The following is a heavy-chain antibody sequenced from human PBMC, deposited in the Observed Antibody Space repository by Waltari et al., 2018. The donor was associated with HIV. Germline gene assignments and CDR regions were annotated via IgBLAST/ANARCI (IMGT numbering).Heavy chain of an antibody. Sequence: QVQLQESGPGLVKPSQTLSLSSTVPGGSTSSGSYYWSWIRQPGGKGLEWIGRIYTSGSNNYKPSLKGRVTISVDTSKDQFALKLSSVAAADTAVYYCEGLPYSGSYYFDHWGQGTLVTVSS. CDR1: GGSTSSGSYY. CDR2: IYTSGSN. CDR3: EGLPYSGSYYFDH. J-gene: IGHJ4*02. V-gene: IGHV4-61*02. D-gene: IGHD1-26*01.